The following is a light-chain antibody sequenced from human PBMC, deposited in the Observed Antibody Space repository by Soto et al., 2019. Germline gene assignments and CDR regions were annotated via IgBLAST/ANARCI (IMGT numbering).Light chain of an antibody. Sequence: QSALTQPASVSGSPGQSITISCTGTIDDVGAYNYVSWYQQRPGSAPQLIMYDVNNRPSGASHRFSGSKSGHTAYLTISGLQSDDEANYHCSSYTSTYSLVFGTVTKLTVL. CDR1: IDDVGAYNY. J-gene: IGLJ1*01. CDR3: SSYTSTYSLV. V-gene: IGLV2-14*03. CDR2: DVN.